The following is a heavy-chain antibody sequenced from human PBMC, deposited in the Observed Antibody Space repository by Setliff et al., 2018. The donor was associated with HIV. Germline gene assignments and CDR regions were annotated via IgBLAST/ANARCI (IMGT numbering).Heavy chain of an antibody. D-gene: IGHD1-26*01. V-gene: IGHV4-34*01. Sequence: SETLSLTCGVSGGSLSGSYWSWIRQSPEKGLEWIGEVNHSGSTNYHPSLKSRVTISVDTSKNQSFLKLSSVAAADTAVYYCARDVSGSPFDYWGQGTLVTVSS. CDR3: ARDVSGSPFDY. CDR2: VNHSGST. J-gene: IGHJ4*02. CDR1: GGSLSGSY.